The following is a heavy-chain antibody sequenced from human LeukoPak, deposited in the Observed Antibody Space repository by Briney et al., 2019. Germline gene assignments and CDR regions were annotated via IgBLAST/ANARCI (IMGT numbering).Heavy chain of an antibody. CDR1: GFTVSSNY. CDR2: ISYDGSNK. CDR3: AKGRMSPYSSSWYYFDY. Sequence: GGSLRLSCAASGFTVSSNYMSWVRQAPGKGLEWVAVISYDGSNKYYADSVKGRFTISRDNSKNTLYLQMNSLRAEDTAVYYCAKGRMSPYSSSWYYFDYWGQGTLVTVSS. D-gene: IGHD6-13*01. J-gene: IGHJ4*02. V-gene: IGHV3-30*18.